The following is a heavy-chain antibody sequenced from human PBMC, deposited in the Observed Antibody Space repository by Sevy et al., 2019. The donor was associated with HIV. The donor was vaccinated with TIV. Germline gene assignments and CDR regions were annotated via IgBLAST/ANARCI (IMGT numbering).Heavy chain of an antibody. J-gene: IGHJ4*02. V-gene: IGHV3-53*01. CDR3: ATGGEDN. CDR2: IYSGGYT. Sequence: GGSLRLSCAASGFTVSSNYMSWVRQAPGKGLEWVSDIYSGGYTYYVDSVKGRFTISRDDAKNTLYLQMNNLRAEDTAVYYCATGGEDNWGQGTLVTVSS. CDR1: GFTVSSNY.